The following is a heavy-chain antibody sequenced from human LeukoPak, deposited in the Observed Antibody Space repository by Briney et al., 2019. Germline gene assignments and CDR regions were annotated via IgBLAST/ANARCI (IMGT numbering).Heavy chain of an antibody. J-gene: IGHJ2*01. CDR1: GFTVSSNY. CDR2: IYNGDGT. Sequence: GGSLRLSCAASGFTVSSNYMSWVRQAPGKGLEWVSVIYNGDGTYYADSVKGRFTISRDNSKNTLYLQMNSLRAEDTAVYYCARVVGAGYFDLWGRGTLVTVSS. V-gene: IGHV3-53*01. CDR3: ARVVGAGYFDL. D-gene: IGHD1-26*01.